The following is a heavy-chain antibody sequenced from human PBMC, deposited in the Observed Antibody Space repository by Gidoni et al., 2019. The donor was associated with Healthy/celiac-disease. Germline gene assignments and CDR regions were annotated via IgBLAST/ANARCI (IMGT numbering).Heavy chain of an antibody. Sequence: EVQLLESGGGLVQPGGSLRLSCAASGFTFSSYAMSWVRQAPGKGLEWVSAISGSGGSTYYADSVKGRFTISRDNSKNTLYLQMNSLRAEDTAVYYCAKDKDSGSYPDGGLYYYGMDVWGQGTTVTVSS. CDR2: ISGSGGST. J-gene: IGHJ6*02. D-gene: IGHD1-26*01. CDR3: AKDKDSGSYPDGGLYYYGMDV. V-gene: IGHV3-23*01. CDR1: GFTFSSYA.